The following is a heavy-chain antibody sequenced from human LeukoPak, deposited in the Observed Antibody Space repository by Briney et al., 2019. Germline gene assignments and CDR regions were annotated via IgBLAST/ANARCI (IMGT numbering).Heavy chain of an antibody. J-gene: IGHJ4*02. CDR2: IYSGGST. CDR1: GFTFSSYW. Sequence: GGSLRLSCAASGFTFSSYWMSWVRQAPGKGLEWVSVIYSGGSTYYADSVKGRFTISRDNSKNTLYLQMNSLRAEDTAVYYCARESLPRIYGGSMGYWGQGTLVTVSS. D-gene: IGHD4-23*01. CDR3: ARESLPRIYGGSMGY. V-gene: IGHV3-66*01.